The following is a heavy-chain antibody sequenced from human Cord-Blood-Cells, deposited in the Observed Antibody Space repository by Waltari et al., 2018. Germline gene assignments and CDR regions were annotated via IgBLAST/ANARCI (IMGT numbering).Heavy chain of an antibody. CDR1: GFTFSSYA. CDR3: ARGGRGLLWFGESFDY. V-gene: IGHV3-30*04. J-gene: IGHJ4*02. D-gene: IGHD3-10*01. Sequence: QVQLVESGGGVVQPGRSLRLSCAASGFTFSSYAMHWVRQAPGKGREGVAVISDDGSNTSYADSVKGRFTITRENSKNTLYLQMNSLRAEDTAVYYCARGGRGLLWFGESFDYWGQGTLVTVSS. CDR2: ISDDGSNT.